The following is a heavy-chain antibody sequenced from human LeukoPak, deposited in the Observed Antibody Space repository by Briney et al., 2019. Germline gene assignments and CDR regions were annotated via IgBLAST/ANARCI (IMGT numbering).Heavy chain of an antibody. CDR2: ISYDGSNK. CDR3: ARSDSPWQWLPLAR. Sequence: QPGRSLRLSCAASGFTFSSYAMHWVRQAPGKGLEWVAVISYDGSNKYYADSVKGRFTISRDNSKNTLYLQMNSLRAEDTAVYYCARSDSPWQWLPLARWGQGTLVTVSS. V-gene: IGHV3-30-3*01. CDR1: GFTFSSYA. D-gene: IGHD6-19*01. J-gene: IGHJ5*02.